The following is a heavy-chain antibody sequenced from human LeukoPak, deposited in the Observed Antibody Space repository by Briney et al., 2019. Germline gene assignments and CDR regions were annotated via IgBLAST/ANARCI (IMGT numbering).Heavy chain of an antibody. D-gene: IGHD2-2*01. CDR3: ARVRYQGFDP. V-gene: IGHV4-59*10. Sequence: SESLSLTCVVYGGSISRYYGSWIRQPAGGGLEWIGHIYTSGSTNYNPSLQSRVTMSIDMSENQFSLRLNSVTAADTAIYYCARVRYQGFDPWGQGTLVTVSS. J-gene: IGHJ5*02. CDR1: GGSISRYY. CDR2: IYTSGST.